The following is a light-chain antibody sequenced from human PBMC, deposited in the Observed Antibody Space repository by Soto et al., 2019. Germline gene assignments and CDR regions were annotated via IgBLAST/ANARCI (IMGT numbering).Light chain of an antibody. CDR3: SSYTSTSTYV. Sequence: QSVLTQPASVSGSPGQSITISCTGTSSDFGGYTYVSWYQQHPGKAPKLMIFDATSRPSGVSNRFSGSKSDNTASLTIAGLHAEDEADYYCSSYTSTSTYVFGTGTKVTVL. CDR1: SSDFGGYTY. CDR2: DAT. J-gene: IGLJ1*01. V-gene: IGLV2-14*03.